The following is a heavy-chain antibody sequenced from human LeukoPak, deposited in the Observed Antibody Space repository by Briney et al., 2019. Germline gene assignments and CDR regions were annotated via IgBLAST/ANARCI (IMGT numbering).Heavy chain of an antibody. J-gene: IGHJ4*02. CDR3: ARTYYDYVWGSYTPYYFDY. CDR2: ISALNGNT. D-gene: IGHD3-16*01. Sequence: GASVKVSCKGSGYTFTSYGISWVRQAPGQGVEWVGGISALNGNTKYAQKLQGRVTLTPDTSTRADYIERRSLRSDGTAVYYCARTYYDYVWGSYTPYYFDYWGQGTLVTVSS. V-gene: IGHV1-18*01. CDR1: GYTFTSYG.